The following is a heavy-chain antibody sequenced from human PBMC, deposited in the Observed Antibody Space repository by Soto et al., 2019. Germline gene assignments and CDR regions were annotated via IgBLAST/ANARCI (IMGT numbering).Heavy chain of an antibody. V-gene: IGHV1-3*01. CDR1: ENTFSTYL. CDR3: AGPHDRAGLGT. Sequence: ASVKVSCKASENTFSTYLVHWVRQVHGQGLEWMGWHNGYNGQTEYSQKFQGRVTITRDTSAKTAYLELRSLTSEDTAVYYCAGPHDRAGLGTWGQGTLVIVS. D-gene: IGHD1-1*01. J-gene: IGHJ5*02. CDR2: HNGYNGQT.